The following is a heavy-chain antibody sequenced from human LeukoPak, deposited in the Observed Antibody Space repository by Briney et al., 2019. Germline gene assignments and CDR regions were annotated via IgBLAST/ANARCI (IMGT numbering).Heavy chain of an antibody. J-gene: IGHJ4*02. Sequence: GGSLRLSCAASGFMFDDYAMHWVRRAPGKGLEWVSLISADGGSTFYADSVKGRFTISRDNNNNSLSLQMNSLTTEDTAFYYCAREQFSHTSNYFDNWGQGLLVTVSS. V-gene: IGHV3-43*02. D-gene: IGHD5-24*01. CDR3: AREQFSHTSNYFDN. CDR1: GFMFDDYA. CDR2: ISADGGST.